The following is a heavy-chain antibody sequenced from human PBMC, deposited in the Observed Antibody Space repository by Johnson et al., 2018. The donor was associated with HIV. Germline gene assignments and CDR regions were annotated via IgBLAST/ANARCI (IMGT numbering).Heavy chain of an antibody. CDR2: IYSGGST. V-gene: IGHV3-66*01. CDR1: GFTVSSNY. D-gene: IGHD1-26*01. CDR3: ARDLSEGELGHAFDI. Sequence: VQLVESGGGLVQPGGSLRLSCAASGFTVSSNYMSWVRQAPGKGLEWVSVIYSGGSTYSADPVKGRFTISRDNSKNTLHLQMNSLRAEDTAVYYCARDLSEGELGHAFDIWGQGTMVTVSS. J-gene: IGHJ3*02.